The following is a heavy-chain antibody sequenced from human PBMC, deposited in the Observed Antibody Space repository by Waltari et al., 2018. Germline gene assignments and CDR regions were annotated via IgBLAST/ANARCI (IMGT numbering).Heavy chain of an antibody. D-gene: IGHD3-10*01. J-gene: IGHJ4*02. CDR1: GGSISSSSYY. CDR2: IYYSGST. V-gene: IGHV4-39*01. CDR3: ASTLRITMVRGVIINLLPSGD. Sequence: QLQLQESGPGLVTPSETLSLTCTVSGGSISSSSYYWGWIRQPPGKGLEWIGSIYYSGSTYYNPSLKSRVTISVDTSKNQFSLKLSSVTAADTAVYYCASTLRITMVRGVIINLLPSGDWGQGTLVTVSS.